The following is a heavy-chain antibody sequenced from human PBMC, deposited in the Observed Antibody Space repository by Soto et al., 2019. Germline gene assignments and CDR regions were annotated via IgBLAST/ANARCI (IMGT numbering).Heavy chain of an antibody. Sequence: QLQLQESGPGLVKPSETLSLTCTVSGGSISSSSYYWGWIRQPPGKGLEWIGSIYYSGSTYYNPSLKSRVIITGDTSKNQGSRKLSDVTAADTAVYYCARDTSSGWTYNWFDPWGQGTLVTVSS. D-gene: IGHD6-19*01. V-gene: IGHV4-39*02. CDR2: IYYSGST. CDR1: GGSISSSSYY. J-gene: IGHJ5*02. CDR3: ARDTSSGWTYNWFDP.